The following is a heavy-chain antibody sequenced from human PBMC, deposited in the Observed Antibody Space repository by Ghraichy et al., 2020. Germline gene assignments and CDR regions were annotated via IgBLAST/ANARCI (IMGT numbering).Heavy chain of an antibody. J-gene: IGHJ5*02. CDR3: ARHVPFNRYCSGGSCYKGGWFDP. V-gene: IGHV4-34*01. CDR1: GGSFSGYY. D-gene: IGHD2-15*01. Sequence: SETLSLTCAVYGGSFSGYYWSWIRQPPGKGLEWIGEINHSGSTNYNPYLMSRVTISVDTSKTQFSLKLSSVTAADTAVYYCARHVPFNRYCSGGSCYKGGWFDPWGQGTLVTVSS. CDR2: INHSGST.